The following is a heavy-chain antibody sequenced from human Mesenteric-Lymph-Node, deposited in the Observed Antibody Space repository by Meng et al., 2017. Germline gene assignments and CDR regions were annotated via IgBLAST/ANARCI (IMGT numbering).Heavy chain of an antibody. J-gene: IGHJ4*02. D-gene: IGHD3-10*01. CDR2: ISYDGSNK. CDR3: AVWFGESFDY. V-gene: IGHV3-30*07. Sequence: GGSLRLSCAASGFTFSSYAMHWVRQAPGKGLEWVAVISYDGSNKYYADSVKGRFTISRDNSKNTLYLQMNSLRAEDTAVYYCAVWFGESFDYWGQGTLVTVSS. CDR1: GFTFSSYA.